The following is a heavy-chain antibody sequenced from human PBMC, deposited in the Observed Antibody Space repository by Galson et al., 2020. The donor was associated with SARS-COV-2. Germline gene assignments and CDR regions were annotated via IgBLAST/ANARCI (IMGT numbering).Heavy chain of an antibody. D-gene: IGHD2-15*01. V-gene: IGHV4-59*01. CDR1: SGSISSYY. CDR3: ARDRGSGGGFDI. CDR2: ISNSGST. Sequence: ETLSLTCTVASGSISSYYWSWIQQPPGKGLEWIGYISNSGSTNYNSSLKSRATISKDKSKNQLSLRLTSVTAADTAVYYCARDRGSGGGFDIWGQGIMVTVSS. J-gene: IGHJ3*02.